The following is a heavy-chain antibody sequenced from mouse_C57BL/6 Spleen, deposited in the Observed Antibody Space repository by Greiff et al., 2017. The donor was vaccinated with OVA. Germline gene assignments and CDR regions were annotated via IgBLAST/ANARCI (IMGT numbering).Heavy chain of an antibody. D-gene: IGHD2-3*01. V-gene: IGHV5-9-1*02. CDR3: TRVLVYDGFYYAMDY. Sequence: DVKLQESGEGLVKPGGSLKLSCAASGFTFSSYAMSWVRQTPEKRLEWVAYISSGGDYIYYADTVKGRFTISRDNARNTLYLQMSSLKSEDTAMYYCTRVLVYDGFYYAMDYWGQGTSVTVSS. CDR2: ISSGGDYI. CDR1: GFTFSSYA. J-gene: IGHJ4*01.